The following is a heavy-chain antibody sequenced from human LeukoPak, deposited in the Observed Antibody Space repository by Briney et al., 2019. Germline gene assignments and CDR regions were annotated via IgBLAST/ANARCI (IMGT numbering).Heavy chain of an antibody. CDR1: GLTFSSYS. CDR3: AKSGIEAAGSLVYFDY. D-gene: IGHD6-13*01. J-gene: IGHJ4*02. CDR2: ISASGGDT. Sequence: GGSLRLSCVVSGLTFSSYSMSWVRQAPGKGLDWVSGISASGGDTWYPDSVKGRFTISRDNSKNTLYLQMNSLRAEDTAVYYCAKSGIEAAGSLVYFDYWGQGILVTASS. V-gene: IGHV3-23*01.